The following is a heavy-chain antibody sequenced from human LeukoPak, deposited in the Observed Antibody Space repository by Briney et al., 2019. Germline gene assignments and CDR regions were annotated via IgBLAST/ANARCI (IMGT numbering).Heavy chain of an antibody. Sequence: PGGSLRLSCAASGFIFTDYGMHWVRQAPGKGLEWLTFIRYDGSDKYYADSVKGRFTISRDNSKNTLYLQMNSLTSEDTAVYYRAKEGTASKPSVLHHWGQGILVTVSS. CDR3: AKEGTASKPSVLHH. CDR2: IRYDGSDK. V-gene: IGHV3-30*02. CDR1: GFIFTDYG. J-gene: IGHJ5*02. D-gene: IGHD1/OR15-1a*01.